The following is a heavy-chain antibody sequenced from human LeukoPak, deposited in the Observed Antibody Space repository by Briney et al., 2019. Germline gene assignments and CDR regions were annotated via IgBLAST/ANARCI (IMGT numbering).Heavy chain of an antibody. D-gene: IGHD4-11*01. Sequence: SVKVSCKASGGTFSSYTISWVRQAPGQGVEWMGRIIPILGIANYAQKFQGRVTITADKSTSTAYMELSSLRSEDTAVYYCASRSSVIREDYWGQGTLVTVSS. J-gene: IGHJ4*02. CDR2: IIPILGIA. CDR1: GGTFSSYT. CDR3: ASRSSVIREDY. V-gene: IGHV1-69*02.